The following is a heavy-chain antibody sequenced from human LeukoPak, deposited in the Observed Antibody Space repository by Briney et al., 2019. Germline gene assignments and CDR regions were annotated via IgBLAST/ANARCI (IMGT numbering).Heavy chain of an antibody. J-gene: IGHJ4*02. CDR3: ARDSYEVDILTGRATPGRLDY. Sequence: PSETLSLTCTVSGGSISSGSYYWSWVRQPAGKGLEWIGRIYTSGSTNYNSSLKSRITISGDTSKNQFSLKLSSVTAADTAMYYCARDSYEVDILTGRATPGRLDYWGQGTLVTVSS. CDR1: GGSISSGSYY. D-gene: IGHD3-9*01. CDR2: IYTSGST. V-gene: IGHV4-61*02.